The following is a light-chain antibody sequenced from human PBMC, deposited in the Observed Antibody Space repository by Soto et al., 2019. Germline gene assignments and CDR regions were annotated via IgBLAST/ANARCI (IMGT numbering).Light chain of an antibody. CDR3: QQYGSSPRT. J-gene: IGKJ1*01. V-gene: IGKV3-20*01. Sequence: EIVLTQSPATLSLSPGDRATLSCRASQSLSSSQLAWYQQKPGQAPRLLIHDASSRATGISDRFTGSGSGTDFTLTITTLEHEDFAVYYCQQYGSSPRTFGLGTKVEI. CDR1: QSLSSSQ. CDR2: DAS.